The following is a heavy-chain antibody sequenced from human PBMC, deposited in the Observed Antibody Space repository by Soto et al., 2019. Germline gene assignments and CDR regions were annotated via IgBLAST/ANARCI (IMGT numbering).Heavy chain of an antibody. D-gene: IGHD2-15*01. CDR1: GFTFSSYA. CDR3: AKGFHWDIVVVVAPLDAFDI. CDR2: ISGSGGST. J-gene: IGHJ3*02. V-gene: IGHV3-23*01. Sequence: GGSLRLSCAASGFTFSSYAMSWVRQAPGKGLEWVSAISGSGGSTYYADSAKGRFTISRDNSKNTLYLQMNSLRAEDTAVYYCAKGFHWDIVVVVAPLDAFDIWGQGTMVTVSS.